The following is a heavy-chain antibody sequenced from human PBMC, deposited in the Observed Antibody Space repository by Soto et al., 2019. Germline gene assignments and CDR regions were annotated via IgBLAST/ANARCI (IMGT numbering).Heavy chain of an antibody. CDR3: ADDGAGDSDFAP. D-gene: IGHD4-17*01. CDR2: ISSSGSTI. J-gene: IGHJ5*02. CDR1: GFTFSSYG. V-gene: IGHV3-48*02. Sequence: EVQLVESGGGLVQPGGSLRLSCAASGFTFSSYGMNWVRQAPGKGLEWVSYISSSGSTIYYAESVRGRFSISRDNAKISLYRQMDSLSNGDPVVYFCADDGAGDSDFAPGGQGPLVPAPS.